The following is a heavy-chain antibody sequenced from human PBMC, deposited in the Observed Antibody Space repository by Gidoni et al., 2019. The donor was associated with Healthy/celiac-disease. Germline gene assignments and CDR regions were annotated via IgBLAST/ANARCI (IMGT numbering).Heavy chain of an antibody. V-gene: IGHV4-4*02. CDR3: ARLLDDGDLDY. CDR2: IYHSGST. J-gene: IGHJ4*02. D-gene: IGHD4-17*01. Sequence: VPLQESRPGLVKPSRTLSFTCAVSGGSISSSNWWSWVRQPQGKGLEWIGEIYHSGSTNYNPSLKGRVTISVDKSKNQFSLKLSSVTAADTAVYYCARLLDDGDLDYWGQGTLVTVSS. CDR1: GGSISSSNW.